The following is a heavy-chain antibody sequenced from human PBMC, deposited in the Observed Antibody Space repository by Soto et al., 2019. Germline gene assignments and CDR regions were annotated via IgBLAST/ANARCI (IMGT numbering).Heavy chain of an antibody. CDR1: GESFRGYY. J-gene: IGHJ6*02. CDR2: VDHRGST. CDR3: ARYEYGNSLYGVDV. V-gene: IGHV4-34*01. D-gene: IGHD1-7*01. Sequence: SEALSLPYVVSGESFRGYYGSWIRQTPGMGLEWIGEVDHRGSTTYNPSLKNRASISIDSSKNLFSLELTSVTAADTALYFCARYEYGNSLYGVDVWGQGTRVTVS.